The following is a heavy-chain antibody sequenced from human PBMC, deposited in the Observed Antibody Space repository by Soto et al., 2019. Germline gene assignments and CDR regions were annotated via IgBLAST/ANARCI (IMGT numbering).Heavy chain of an antibody. V-gene: IGHV3-33*01. CDR1: GFTFSSYG. CDR3: ARGETVTSPDY. D-gene: IGHD4-17*01. CDR2: IWFDGSNK. J-gene: IGHJ4*02. Sequence: QVQLVESGGGVVQPGRSLRLSCAASGFTFSSYGMHWVRQAPGKGLEWVAVIWFDGSNKFYVDSVKGRFTISRDNSKNRLYLQMHSLRPEDTAVYFCARGETVTSPDYWGQGTLVTVSS.